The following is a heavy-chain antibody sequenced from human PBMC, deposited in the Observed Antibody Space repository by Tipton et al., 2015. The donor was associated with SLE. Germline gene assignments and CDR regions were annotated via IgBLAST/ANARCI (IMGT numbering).Heavy chain of an antibody. V-gene: IGHV4-59*08. CDR3: ARLRDYFGSGSYYDPDYGMDV. CDR1: GGSISSYY. CDR2: IYDSGNT. J-gene: IGHJ6*02. D-gene: IGHD3-10*01. Sequence: TLSLTCTVSGGSISSYYWSWIRQPPGKGLEWIGYIYDSGNTNYNPSLKSRVTISVDTSKNQFSLKLSSVTAADTAVYYCARLRDYFGSGSYYDPDYGMDVWGQGTTVTVSS.